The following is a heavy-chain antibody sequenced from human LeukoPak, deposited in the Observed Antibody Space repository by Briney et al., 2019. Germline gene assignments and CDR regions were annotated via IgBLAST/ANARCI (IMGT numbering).Heavy chain of an antibody. CDR1: GFTFSSYW. V-gene: IGHV3-74*01. D-gene: IGHD3-3*01. J-gene: IGHJ6*02. Sequence: HPGGSLRLSCAASGFTFSSYWMHWVRQAPGKGLVWVSRINSDGSSTSYADSVKGRFTISRDNAKNTLYLQMNSLRAEDTAVYYCASEGAGGRYDFWSGTDVWGQGTTVTVSS. CDR3: ASEGAGGRYDFWSGTDV. CDR2: INSDGSST.